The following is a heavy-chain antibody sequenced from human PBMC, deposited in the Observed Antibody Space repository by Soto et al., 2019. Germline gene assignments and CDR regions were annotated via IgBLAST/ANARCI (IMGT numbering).Heavy chain of an antibody. CDR3: ANVQLPHSNYGGGYLLDF. V-gene: IGHV3-23*01. J-gene: IGHJ4*02. Sequence: EVQLLQSGGGLGQPGGSLTLSCAASGFTFNNFAMTWVRQAPGKGLEWVSSVSSGGDNTWYADSVKGRFTISRDNPKNTLYLHMNILSAADTAVYYCANVQLPHSNYGGGYLLDFWGQGTRVTVSS. CDR2: VSSGGDNT. D-gene: IGHD4-4*01. CDR1: GFTFNNFA.